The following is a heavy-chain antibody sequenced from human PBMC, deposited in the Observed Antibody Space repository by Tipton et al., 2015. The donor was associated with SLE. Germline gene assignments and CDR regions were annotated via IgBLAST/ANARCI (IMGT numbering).Heavy chain of an antibody. CDR2: IIAIFGTA. CDR1: GGTFSSYA. D-gene: IGHD3-16*01. V-gene: IGHV1-69*01. Sequence: QLVQSGPEVKKPGSSVKVSCKASGGTFSSYAFSWVRQAPGQGLEWMGGIIAIFGTADYAQKFQGRVTITTDESTSTAYMELSSLRYEDTAVYYCARLGDWDFYYYMDVWGKGTTVTVSS. J-gene: IGHJ6*03. CDR3: ARLGDWDFYYYMDV.